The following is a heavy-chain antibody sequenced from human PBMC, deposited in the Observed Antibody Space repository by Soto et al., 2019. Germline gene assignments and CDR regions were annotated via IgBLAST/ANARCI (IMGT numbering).Heavy chain of an antibody. CDR3: AKDLGPLRRYCSSTSCYGFEY. CDR1: GFTFSSYA. Sequence: GGSLRLSCTASGFTFSSYAMSWVRQAPGKGLEWVSAISGSGGSTYYADSVKGRFTISRDNPKNTLYLQMNSLRAEDTAVYYCAKDLGPLRRYCSSTSCYGFEYWGQGTLVTVSS. J-gene: IGHJ4*02. V-gene: IGHV3-23*01. CDR2: ISGSGGST. D-gene: IGHD2-2*01.